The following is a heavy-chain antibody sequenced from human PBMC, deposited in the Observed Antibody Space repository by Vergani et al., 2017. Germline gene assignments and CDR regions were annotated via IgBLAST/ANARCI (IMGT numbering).Heavy chain of an antibody. CDR3: AKLFDSDLDDRTYYYGSGRDFMDV. CDR2: ISYDGSNK. V-gene: IGHV3-30*18. CDR1: GFTFSRYG. D-gene: IGHD3-10*01. Sequence: VQLVESGGGVVQPGRSLRLSCAASGFTFSRYGMHWVRQAPGKGLEWVAVISYDGSNKYYADSVKGRFTISSDNSKNTLYLQMNSLRAEDTAVYYCAKLFDSDLDDRTYYYGSGRDFMDVWGKGTTVTVSS. J-gene: IGHJ6*03.